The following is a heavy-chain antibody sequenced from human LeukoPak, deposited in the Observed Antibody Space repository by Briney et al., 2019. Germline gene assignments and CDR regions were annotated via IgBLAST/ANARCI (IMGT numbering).Heavy chain of an antibody. CDR3: ARGGAANY. J-gene: IGHJ4*02. Sequence: GGSLRLSCAASGFTFGGYWMSWVRQAPGKGLEWVANMKQDGRDKYYVDSVKGRFTISRDNAKISLYLQMNSLRAEDTAVYYCARGGAANYWGQGTLVTVSS. CDR2: MKQDGRDK. D-gene: IGHD1-26*01. V-gene: IGHV3-7*04. CDR1: GFTFGGYW.